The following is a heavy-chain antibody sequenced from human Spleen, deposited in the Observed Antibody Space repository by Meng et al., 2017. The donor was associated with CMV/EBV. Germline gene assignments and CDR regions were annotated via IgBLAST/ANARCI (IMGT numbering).Heavy chain of an antibody. CDR1: GFTFSNSA. D-gene: IGHD4-17*01. CDR2: VSSDGRNK. V-gene: IGHV3-30*04. J-gene: IGHJ1*01. CDR3: AKDRQSNSYGSLGYFQF. Sequence: GGSLRLSCAASGFTFSNSAMHWVRQASGKGLEWVAVVSSDGRNKYYADSVKGRFTISRDNSKTTLYLQMDSLRTEDTAVYSCAKDRQSNSYGSLGYFQFRGQGTLVTVSS.